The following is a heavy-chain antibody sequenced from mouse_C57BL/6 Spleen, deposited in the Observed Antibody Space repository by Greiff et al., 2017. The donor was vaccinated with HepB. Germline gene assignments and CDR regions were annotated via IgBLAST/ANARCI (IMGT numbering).Heavy chain of an antibody. CDR3: ARLDGGSTWFAY. Sequence: EVQGVESGGDLVKPGGSLKLSCAASGFTFSSYGMSWVRQTPDKRLEWVATISSGGSYTYYPDSVKGRFTISRDNAKNTLYLQMSSLKSEDTAMYYCARLDGGSTWFAYWGQGTLVTVSA. V-gene: IGHV5-6*01. J-gene: IGHJ3*01. CDR1: GFTFSSYG. CDR2: ISSGGSYT. D-gene: IGHD1-1*02.